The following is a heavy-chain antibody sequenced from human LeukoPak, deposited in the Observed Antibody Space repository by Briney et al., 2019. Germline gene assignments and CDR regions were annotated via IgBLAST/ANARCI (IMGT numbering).Heavy chain of an antibody. CDR3: AKEDTAKASDI. Sequence: GGSLRLSCAASGFTFSSYGMHWVRQAPGKGLEWVAVISYDGSNKYYADSVKGRFTISRDNSKNTLYLQMNSLRAEDTAVYYCAKEDTAKASDIWGQGTMVTVSS. CDR2: ISYDGSNK. CDR1: GFTFSSYG. J-gene: IGHJ3*02. V-gene: IGHV3-30*18. D-gene: IGHD5-18*01.